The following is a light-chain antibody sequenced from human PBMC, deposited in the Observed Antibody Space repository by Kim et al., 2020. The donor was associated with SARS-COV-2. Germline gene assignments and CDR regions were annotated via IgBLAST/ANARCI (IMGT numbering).Light chain of an antibody. J-gene: IGKJ2*01. CDR1: QSVSSY. V-gene: IGKV3-11*01. CDR2: DAS. CDR3: QQRSNWPMYT. Sequence: SPGERASLSCRASQSVSSYLAWYQQKPGQAPRLLIYDASNRATGIPARFSGSGSGTDFTLTISSLEPEDFAVYYCQQRSNWPMYTFGQGTKLEI.